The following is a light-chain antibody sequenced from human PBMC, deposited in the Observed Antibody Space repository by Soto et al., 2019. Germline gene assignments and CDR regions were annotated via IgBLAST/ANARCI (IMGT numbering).Light chain of an antibody. J-gene: IGKJ4*01. CDR1: QSISSW. Sequence: DIQMTQSPSSLSSSVGDIVTITCRASQSISSWLAWYQQKPGKAPKLLIYKASSLESGVTSRFSGDGSGTEFTLTIRSLQPEEFATDVGQQLHTYPLTVGGGTKVDIK. CDR2: KAS. V-gene: IGKV1-5*03. CDR3: QQLHTYPLT.